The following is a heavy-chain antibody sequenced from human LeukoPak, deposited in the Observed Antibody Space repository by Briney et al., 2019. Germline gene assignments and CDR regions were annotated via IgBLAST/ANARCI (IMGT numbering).Heavy chain of an antibody. Sequence: GGSLRLSCAASGFTFSSYWMSWVRQAPGKGLEWVANIKQDGSEKDYVDSVKGRFTISRDNAKNSLYLQMNSLRAEDTAVYYCARSGSGSYYSLDAFDIWGQGTMVTVSS. CDR1: GFTFSSYW. CDR2: IKQDGSEK. CDR3: ARSGSGSYYSLDAFDI. D-gene: IGHD1-26*01. J-gene: IGHJ3*02. V-gene: IGHV3-7*01.